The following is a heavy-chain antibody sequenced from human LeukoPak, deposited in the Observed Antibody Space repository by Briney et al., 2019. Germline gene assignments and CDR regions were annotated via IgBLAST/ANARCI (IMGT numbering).Heavy chain of an antibody. V-gene: IGHV4-4*07. Sequence: SETLSLTCTVSGGSISSYYWSWIRQPAGKGLEWIGRIYTSGSTNYNPSLKSRVTMSVDTSKNQFSLKLSSVTAADTAVYYCARDLPFSNYDSWWFDPWGQGTLVTVSS. CDR3: ARDLPFSNYDSWWFDP. J-gene: IGHJ5*02. CDR1: GGSISSYY. D-gene: IGHD4-11*01. CDR2: IYTSGST.